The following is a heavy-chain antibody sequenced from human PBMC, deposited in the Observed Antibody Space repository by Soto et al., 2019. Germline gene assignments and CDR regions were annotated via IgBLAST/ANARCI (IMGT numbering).Heavy chain of an antibody. CDR3: AKELIVVVPAAMLRSYYYYGMDV. D-gene: IGHD2-2*01. CDR1: GFTFSSYA. Sequence: PGGSLRLSCAASGFTFSSYAMSWVRQAPGKGLEWVSAISGSGGSTYYADSVKGRFTISRDNSKNTLYLQMNSLRAEDTAVYYCAKELIVVVPAAMLRSYYYYGMDVWGQGTTVTVSS. J-gene: IGHJ6*02. CDR2: ISGSGGST. V-gene: IGHV3-23*01.